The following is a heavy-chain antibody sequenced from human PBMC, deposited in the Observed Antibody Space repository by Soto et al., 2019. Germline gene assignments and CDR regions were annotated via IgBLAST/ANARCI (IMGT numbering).Heavy chain of an antibody. Sequence: SETLSLTCSVSGYSISSGYYWGWIRQAPGKGLEWIGNIHHSGSTYYNPSLESRVTISIDTSKNQFSLRLTSVTAADTAIYYCARDISASDGDYWGQGTLVTVLL. CDR3: ARDISASDGDY. CDR1: GYSISSGYY. CDR2: IHHSGST. J-gene: IGHJ4*02. V-gene: IGHV4-38-2*02. D-gene: IGHD2-21*01.